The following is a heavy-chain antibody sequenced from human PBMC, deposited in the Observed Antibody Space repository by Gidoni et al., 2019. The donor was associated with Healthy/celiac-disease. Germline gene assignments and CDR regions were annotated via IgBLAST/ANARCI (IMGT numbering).Heavy chain of an antibody. Sequence: EVQLVQSGAEVKTLGESLRISCQGSGYSFTSYWISWVRQMPGKGREWMGRLDPSDSYTNYSPSFQGHVTISADKSISTAYLQWSSLKASDTAMYYCARQRNSGSYHPLDYWGQGTLVTVSS. CDR3: ARQRNSGSYHPLDY. V-gene: IGHV5-10-1*03. D-gene: IGHD1-26*01. CDR2: LDPSDSYT. J-gene: IGHJ4*02. CDR1: GYSFTSYW.